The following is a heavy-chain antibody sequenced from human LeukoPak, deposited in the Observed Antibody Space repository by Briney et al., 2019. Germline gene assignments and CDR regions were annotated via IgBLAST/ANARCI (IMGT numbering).Heavy chain of an antibody. CDR1: GGSISSYY. J-gene: IGHJ4*02. V-gene: IGHV4-4*07. CDR3: ARGIYCGGDCYFFDY. Sequence: PSETLSLTCTVSGGSISSYYWSWIRQPAGKGLEWIGRIYTSGSTNYNPSLKSRVTISVDKSKNQFSLKLSSVTAADTAVYYCARGIYCGGDCYFFDYWGQGTLVTVSS. D-gene: IGHD2-21*02. CDR2: IYTSGST.